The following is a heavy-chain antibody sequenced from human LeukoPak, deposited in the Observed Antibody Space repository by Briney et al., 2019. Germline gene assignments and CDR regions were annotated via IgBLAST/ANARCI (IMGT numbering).Heavy chain of an antibody. CDR1: GGTFSSYA. Sequence: SVKVSCKASGGTFSSYAISWVRQAPGQGLELMGGIIPIFGTANYAQKFQGRVTITADESTSTAYMELSSLRSEDTAVYYCARDYPYVGYSGYAPFDYWGQGTLVTVSS. CDR2: IIPIFGTA. V-gene: IGHV1-69*01. J-gene: IGHJ4*02. D-gene: IGHD5-12*01. CDR3: ARDYPYVGYSGYAPFDY.